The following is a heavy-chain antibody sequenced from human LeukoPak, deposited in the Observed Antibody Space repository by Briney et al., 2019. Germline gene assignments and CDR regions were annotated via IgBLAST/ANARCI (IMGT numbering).Heavy chain of an antibody. V-gene: IGHV1-8*01. CDR2: MNPNSGNT. CDR1: GYTFTSYD. D-gene: IGHD3-16*02. Sequence: ASVKVSCTASGYTFTSYDINWVRQATGQGLEWMGWMNPNSGNTGYAQKFQGRVTMTRNTSISTAYMELSSLRSEDTAVYYCARGRFGGVIAEGGNFDYWGQGTLVTVSS. CDR3: ARGRFGGVIAEGGNFDY. J-gene: IGHJ4*02.